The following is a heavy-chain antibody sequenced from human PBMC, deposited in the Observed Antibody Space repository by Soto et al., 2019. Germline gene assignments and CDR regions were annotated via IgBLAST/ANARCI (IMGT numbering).Heavy chain of an antibody. D-gene: IGHD6-19*01. CDR3: AKGRVVYSSGWYSDYFDY. J-gene: IGHJ4*02. CDR2: ISGSGGST. V-gene: IGHV3-23*01. Sequence: GGSLRLSCAASGFTFSSYAMSWVRRAPGKGLEWVSAISGSGGSTYYADSVKGRFTTSRDNSKNTLYLQMNSLRAEDTAVYYCAKGRVVYSSGWYSDYFDYWGQGTLVTVSS. CDR1: GFTFSSYA.